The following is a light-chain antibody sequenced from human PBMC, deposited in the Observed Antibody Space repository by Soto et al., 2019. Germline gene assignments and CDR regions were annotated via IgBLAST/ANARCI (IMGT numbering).Light chain of an antibody. CDR2: KAS. J-gene: IGKJ1*01. V-gene: IGKV1-5*03. CDR1: QTISSW. Sequence: DLQMTQSPSTLSGSVGDRVTITCRASQTISSWLAWYQQKQGKAPKLLIYKASTLKSGVPSRFSGSGSGTEFTITISSLQPDDGETYDGQQYNSYSRTFGQGTKVDI. CDR3: QQYNSYSRT.